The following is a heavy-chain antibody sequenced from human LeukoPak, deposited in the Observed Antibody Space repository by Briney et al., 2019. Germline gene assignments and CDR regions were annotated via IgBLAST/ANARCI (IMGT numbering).Heavy chain of an antibody. CDR3: ANAAWLVTYYFDY. Sequence: PGGSRRLSCAASGFTFSSYAMSWVRQAPGKGLEWVSAISGSGGSTYYADSVKGRFTISRDNSKNTLYLQTNSLRAEDTAVYYCANAAWLVTYYFDYWGQGTLVTVSS. V-gene: IGHV3-23*01. CDR1: GFTFSSYA. CDR2: ISGSGGST. J-gene: IGHJ4*02. D-gene: IGHD6-19*01.